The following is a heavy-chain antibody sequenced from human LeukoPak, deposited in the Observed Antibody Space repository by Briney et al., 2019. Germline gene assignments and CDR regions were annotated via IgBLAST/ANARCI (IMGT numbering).Heavy chain of an antibody. V-gene: IGHV3-11*01. J-gene: IGHJ4*02. CDR3: ASGLSTVTVPFDY. CDR1: GFTFSDYY. Sequence: PGGSLRLSCAASGFTFSDYYMSWIRQAPGKGLEWVSYISSSGSTIHYADSVKGRFTISRDNAKNSLYLQMNSLRAEDTAVYFCASGLSTVTVPFDYWGQGTLVTVSS. CDR2: ISSSGSTI. D-gene: IGHD4-17*01.